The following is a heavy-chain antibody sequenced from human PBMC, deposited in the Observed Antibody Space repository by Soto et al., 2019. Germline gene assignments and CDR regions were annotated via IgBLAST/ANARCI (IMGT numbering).Heavy chain of an antibody. CDR1: GFDASVNL. Sequence: GSLRLSCAASGFDASVNLMNWVRQAPGKGLEWVSVINGAGDTKYADSVKGRFAISRDISRNTVYLQMNSLRAEDTAVYYCVRENYYYGMDVWGHGTTVTVPS. CDR3: VRENYYYGMDV. V-gene: IGHV3-66*01. CDR2: INGAGDT. J-gene: IGHJ6*02.